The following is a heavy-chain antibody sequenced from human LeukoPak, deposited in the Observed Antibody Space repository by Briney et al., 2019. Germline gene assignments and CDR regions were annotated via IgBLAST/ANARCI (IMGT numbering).Heavy chain of an antibody. J-gene: IGHJ4*02. CDR2: INHSGST. D-gene: IGHD1-26*01. CDR1: GGSFSGYY. Sequence: SETLSLTCAVYGGSFSGYYWSWIRQPPGKGLEWIGEINHSGSTNYNPSLKSRVAISVDTSKNQFSLKLSSVTAADTAVYYCARQRGSYYSDHAENRYYFDYWGQGTLVTVSS. CDR3: ARQRGSYYSDHAENRYYFDY. V-gene: IGHV4-34*01.